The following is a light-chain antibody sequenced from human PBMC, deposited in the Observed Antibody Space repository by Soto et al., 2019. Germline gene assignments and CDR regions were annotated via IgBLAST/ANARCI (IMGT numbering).Light chain of an antibody. CDR2: EAS. CDR1: QSVNTF. J-gene: IGKJ2*01. Sequence: EVLMTQSPAILSVSPGERATLSCRASQSVNTFLAWYQQRPGQAPRLLIYEASTRATGIPARFSGSGSGTEFTLTISSLQAEDFSVYYCQQYSDWPPYTFGQGTKVEIK. V-gene: IGKV3-15*01. CDR3: QQYSDWPPYT.